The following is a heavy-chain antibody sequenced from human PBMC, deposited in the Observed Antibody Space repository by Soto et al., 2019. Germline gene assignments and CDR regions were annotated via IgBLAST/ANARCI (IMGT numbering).Heavy chain of an antibody. CDR2: ISGSGGST. V-gene: IGHV3-23*01. CDR3: AKDPTELLQSTTEIFFEY. D-gene: IGHD4-4*01. J-gene: IGHJ4*02. Sequence: PGGSLSLSCAASGFTFSSYAMSWVRQAPGKGLEWVSAISGSGGSTYYADSVKGRFTISRDNSKNTLYLQMNSLRAEDTAVYYCAKDPTELLQSTTEIFFEYWGQGTLVTVSS. CDR1: GFTFSSYA.